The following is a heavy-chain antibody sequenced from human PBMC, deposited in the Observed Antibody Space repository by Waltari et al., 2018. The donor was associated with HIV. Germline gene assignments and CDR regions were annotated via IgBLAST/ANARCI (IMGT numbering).Heavy chain of an antibody. CDR1: GFTFDDHA. J-gene: IGHJ4*02. CDR3: ARDRGVTATGFFDY. Sequence: EVQLLESGGALVQPGRSLRLSCIVSGFTFDDHAMHWVRQAPGKGLEWVSGISWNGGVTVFADSGKGRFTISRDNAQNSLFLQMDNLRKDDAAFYYCARDRGVTATGFFDYWGQGTLVTVSS. V-gene: IGHV3-9*01. D-gene: IGHD2-15*01. CDR2: ISWNGGVT.